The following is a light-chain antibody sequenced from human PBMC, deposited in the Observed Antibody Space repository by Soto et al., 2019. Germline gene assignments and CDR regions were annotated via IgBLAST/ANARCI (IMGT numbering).Light chain of an antibody. CDR1: SSDVGAYDY. V-gene: IGLV2-11*01. CDR2: DVS. J-gene: IGLJ2*01. CDR3: SSYAGSYTFVV. Sequence: QSALTQPRSVSGSPGQSVTISCTGTSSDVGAYDYVSWYQQDPGQAPKVLIYDVSERPSGVPDRFSGSKSDNTASLTISGLQAEDEADYYCSSYAGSYTFVVFGGGTKLTVL.